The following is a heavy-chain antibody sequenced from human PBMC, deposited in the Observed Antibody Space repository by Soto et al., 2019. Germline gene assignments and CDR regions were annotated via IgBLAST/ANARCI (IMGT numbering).Heavy chain of an antibody. CDR3: ARFCSSTSCYLA. CDR1: GYTFTSYT. Sequence: SVKVSCKASGYTFTSYTISWVRQAPGQGLEWMGRIIPILGIANYAQKFQGRVTITADKSTSTAYMELSSLRSEDTAVYYCARFCSSTSCYLAWGQGTLVTVSS. V-gene: IGHV1-69*02. CDR2: IIPILGIA. D-gene: IGHD2-2*01. J-gene: IGHJ5*02.